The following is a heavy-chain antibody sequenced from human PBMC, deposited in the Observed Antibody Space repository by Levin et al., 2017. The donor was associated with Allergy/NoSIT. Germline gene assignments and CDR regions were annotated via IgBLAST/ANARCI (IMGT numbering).Heavy chain of an antibody. V-gene: IGHV3-30*18. D-gene: IGHD5-18*01. CDR1: GFTFSSYG. CDR2: ISYDGRNK. J-gene: IGHJ4*02. Sequence: PGGSLRLSCAASGFTFSSYGMHWVRQAPGKGLEWVAVISYDGRNKYYADSVKGRFTISRDNSKNTLYLQMNSLRAEDTAVYSCVKDRRFSYGDDYWGQGTLVTVSS. CDR3: VKDRRFSYGDDY.